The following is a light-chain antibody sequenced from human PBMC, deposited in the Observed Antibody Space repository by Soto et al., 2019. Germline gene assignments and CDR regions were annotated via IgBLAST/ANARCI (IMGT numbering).Light chain of an antibody. CDR3: SSYAGSSVV. J-gene: IGLJ2*01. Sequence: QSVLTQPPSASGSPGQSVTISCTGTSTDVGGYNHVSWYQQHPGKAPKLLIFEVTKRPSGVPDRFSGSKSGNTASLTVSGLQAEDQADYYCSSYAGSSVVFGGGTKLTVL. CDR2: EVT. CDR1: STDVGGYNH. V-gene: IGLV2-8*01.